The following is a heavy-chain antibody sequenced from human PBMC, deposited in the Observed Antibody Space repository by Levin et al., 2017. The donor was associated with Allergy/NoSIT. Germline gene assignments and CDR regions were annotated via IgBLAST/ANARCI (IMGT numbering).Heavy chain of an antibody. CDR3: ARDQDYGGNYADY. V-gene: IGHV3-33*01. CDR1: GFTFSSYG. D-gene: IGHD4-23*01. J-gene: IGHJ4*02. Sequence: SCAASGFTFSSYGMHWVRQAPGKGLEWVAVIWYDGINKYYADSVKGRFTISRDNSKNTLYLQMNSLRAEDTAVYYCARDQDYGGNYADYWGQGTLVTVSS. CDR2: IWYDGINK.